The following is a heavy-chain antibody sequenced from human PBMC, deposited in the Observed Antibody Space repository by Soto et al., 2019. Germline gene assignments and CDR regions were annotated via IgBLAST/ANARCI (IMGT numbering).Heavy chain of an antibody. V-gene: IGHV5-51*01. CDR3: ARKEYCSSTSCYKVDS. CDR1: GNSFTSYW. Sequence: GESLKISGTGSGNSFTSYWIGWVRQMPWKGLEWMGIIYLCDSNTRYSPTLQGQVTISADRSISTAYLQWSSLKASDTAMYCCARKEYCSSTSCYKVDSWGQGTLVTVSS. CDR2: IYLCDSNT. D-gene: IGHD2-2*02. J-gene: IGHJ4*02.